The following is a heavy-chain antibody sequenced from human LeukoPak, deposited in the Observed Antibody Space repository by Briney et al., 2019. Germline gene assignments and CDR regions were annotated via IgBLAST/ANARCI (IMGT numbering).Heavy chain of an antibody. V-gene: IGHV3-30*03. J-gene: IGHJ6*02. Sequence: GRSLRLSCAASGFTFSSYGMHWVRQAPGKGLEWVAVISYDGSNKYYADSVKGRFTISRDNSKNTLYLQMNSLRAEDTAVYYCASTDCSSTSCYYYYYYYGMDVWGQGTTVTVSS. D-gene: IGHD2-2*01. CDR3: ASTDCSSTSCYYYYYYYGMDV. CDR2: ISYDGSNK. CDR1: GFTFSSYG.